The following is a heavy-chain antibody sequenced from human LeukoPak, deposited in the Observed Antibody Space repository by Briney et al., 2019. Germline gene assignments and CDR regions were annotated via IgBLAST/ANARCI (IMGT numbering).Heavy chain of an antibody. CDR1: GFTFSDFW. CDR2: INEYGTT. Sequence: PGGSPRLSCAASGFTFSDFWMYWVRQAPGKGLVWISNINEYGTTAYADSVKGRFTISRDNAKNILYLQMNSLRAEDTAVYYCARVRGGNWGRGTLVTVSS. D-gene: IGHD3-16*01. V-gene: IGHV3-74*01. CDR3: ARVRGGN. J-gene: IGHJ4*02.